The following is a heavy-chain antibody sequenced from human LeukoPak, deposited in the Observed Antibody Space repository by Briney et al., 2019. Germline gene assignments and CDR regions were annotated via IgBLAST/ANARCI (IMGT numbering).Heavy chain of an antibody. Sequence: GGSLRLSCAASGFTVSSNYMSWVRQAPGKGLEWVGVIYSGGSTYYADSVKGRFTISRHNSKNTLYLQMNSLRAEDTAVYYCAREPSHYDSSGYTWGQGTLVTVSS. CDR3: AREPSHYDSSGYT. CDR1: GFTVSSNY. D-gene: IGHD3-22*01. V-gene: IGHV3-53*04. J-gene: IGHJ5*02. CDR2: IYSGGST.